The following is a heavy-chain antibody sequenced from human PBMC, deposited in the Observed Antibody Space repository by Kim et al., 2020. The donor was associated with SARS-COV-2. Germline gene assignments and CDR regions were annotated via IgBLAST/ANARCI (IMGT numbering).Heavy chain of an antibody. V-gene: IGHV4-39*01. CDR3: ASYSGFKPDY. CDR1: GGSISSSSYY. D-gene: IGHD5-12*01. CDR2: IYYSGST. J-gene: IGHJ4*02. Sequence: SETLSLTCTVSGGSISSSSYYWGWIRQPPGKGLEWIGSIYYSGSTYYNPSLKSRVTISVDTSKNQFSLKLSSVTAADTAVYYCASYSGFKPDYWGQGTLVTVSS.